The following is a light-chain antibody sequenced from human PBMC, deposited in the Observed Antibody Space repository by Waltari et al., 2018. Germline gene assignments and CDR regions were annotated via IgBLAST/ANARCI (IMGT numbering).Light chain of an antibody. Sequence: QSVLAQPRSVSGSPGQSVTISCSGTSSDIGGFNRVSWNQQPPGTAPKVIIYGVNNRPSGIPDRFSGSKSGNTASLTISGLQVDDESDYFCASYRDGKSYVFGSGTKVTVL. CDR2: GVN. V-gene: IGLV2-18*02. CDR1: SSDIGGFNR. J-gene: IGLJ1*01. CDR3: ASYRDGKSYV.